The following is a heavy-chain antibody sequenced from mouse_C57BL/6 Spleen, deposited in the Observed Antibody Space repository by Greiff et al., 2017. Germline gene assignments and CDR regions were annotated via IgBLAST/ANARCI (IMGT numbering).Heavy chain of an antibody. J-gene: IGHJ2*01. CDR2: IDPEDGEP. CDR1: GFNIKDYY. V-gene: IGHV14-2*01. D-gene: IGHD2-13*01. Sequence: EVQLVESGAELVKPGASVKLSCTASGFNIKDYYMHWVKQRTEQGLEWIGRIDPEDGEPKYAPQFQGKATITADTSSNTAYLQLSSLTSEDTAVYYCARYCDVGGYGGQGTTLTVSS. CDR3: ARYCDVGGY.